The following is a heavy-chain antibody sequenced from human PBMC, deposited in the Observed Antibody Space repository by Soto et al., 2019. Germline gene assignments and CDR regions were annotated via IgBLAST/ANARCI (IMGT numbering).Heavy chain of an antibody. CDR2: IHSGGST. Sequence: EVQLLESGGDLIQPGGSLRLSCAASGFTVRSNHMNWVRQAPGKGLEWVSIIHSGGSTYYADSVKGRFTISRDNSKNTVYMQVNNLRTEETAVYYCARDLFSGGAEGMDVWGQGTTVTVSS. D-gene: IGHD3-10*01. CDR1: GFTVRSNH. J-gene: IGHJ6*02. CDR3: ARDLFSGGAEGMDV. V-gene: IGHV3-53*01.